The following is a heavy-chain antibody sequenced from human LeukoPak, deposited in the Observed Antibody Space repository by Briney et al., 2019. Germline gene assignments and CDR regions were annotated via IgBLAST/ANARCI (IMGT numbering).Heavy chain of an antibody. CDR2: IYYSGST. J-gene: IGHJ3*02. CDR3: ARVWFGDPSGAFDI. V-gene: IGHV4-59*08. D-gene: IGHD3-10*01. Sequence: PSETLYLTCTVSGCSLNSYYWSWIRQPPGKGLEWIGYIYYSGSTNYNPSLKSRVTILLDTSKNQFSLKVISVTGVDTAVYYCARVWFGDPSGAFDIWGQGTMVTVSS. CDR1: GCSLNSYY.